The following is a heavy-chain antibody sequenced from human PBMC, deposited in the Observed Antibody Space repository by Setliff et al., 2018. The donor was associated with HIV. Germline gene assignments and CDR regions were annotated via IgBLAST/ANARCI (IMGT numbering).Heavy chain of an antibody. J-gene: IGHJ3*02. D-gene: IGHD1-20*01. V-gene: IGHV1-69*06. CDR3: ARDGYKWNDNALEI. CDR1: GGTLDSYG. CDR2: IIPIFGTT. Sequence: GASVKVSCKSSGGTLDSYGILWVRQAPGQGLEWMGRIIPIFGTTNYAQKFQGRVTITADTSTSTAYMELSSLRSEDTAVYYCARDGYKWNDNALEIWGLGTVVTVSS.